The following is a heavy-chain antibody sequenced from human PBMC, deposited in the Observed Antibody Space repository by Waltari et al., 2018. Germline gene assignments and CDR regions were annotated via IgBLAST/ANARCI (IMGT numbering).Heavy chain of an antibody. CDR1: GYTFTSYD. V-gene: IGHV1-8*01. CDR3: ARGRRGPIVVVPAARENYYYYMDV. J-gene: IGHJ6*03. D-gene: IGHD2-2*01. Sequence: QVQLVQSGAEVKKPGASVTVSCKASGYTFTSYDINWVRKATGQGLEWMGWMNPNSGNTGYAQKFQGRVTMTRNTSISTAYMELSSLRSEDTAVYYCARGRRGPIVVVPAARENYYYYMDVWGKGTTVTVSS. CDR2: MNPNSGNT.